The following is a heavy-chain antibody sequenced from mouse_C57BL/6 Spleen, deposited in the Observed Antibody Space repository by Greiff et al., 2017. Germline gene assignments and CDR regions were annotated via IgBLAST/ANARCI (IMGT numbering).Heavy chain of an antibody. CDR1: GYTFTSYW. CDR2: IHPNSGST. CDR3: ARRGITTVVAGY. D-gene: IGHD1-1*01. J-gene: IGHJ2*01. Sequence: QVQLKQPGAELVKPGASVKLSCKASGYTFTSYWMHWVKQRPGQGLEWIGMIHPNSGSTNYNEKFKSKATLTVDKSSSTAYMQLSSLTSEDSAVYYCARRGITTVVAGYWGQGTTLTVSS. V-gene: IGHV1-64*01.